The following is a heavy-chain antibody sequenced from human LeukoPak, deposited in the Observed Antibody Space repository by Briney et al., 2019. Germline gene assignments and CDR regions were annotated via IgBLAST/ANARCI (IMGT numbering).Heavy chain of an antibody. J-gene: IGHJ4*02. Sequence: SETLSLTCTVSGGSIDSYYWSWIRQPPGKGLEWIGYIYYTGSTEYHPCLKSRVTISLDTSKNQFSLKLTSVTAADTAVYYCARVYQSAEYYFDYWGQGNLVSVSS. CDR3: ARVYQSAEYYFDY. V-gene: IGHV4-59*01. D-gene: IGHD2-2*01. CDR2: IYYTGST. CDR1: GGSIDSYY.